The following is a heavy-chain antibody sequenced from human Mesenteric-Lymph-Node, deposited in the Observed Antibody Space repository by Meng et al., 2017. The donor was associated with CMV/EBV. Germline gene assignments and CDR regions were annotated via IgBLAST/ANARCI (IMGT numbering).Heavy chain of an antibody. CDR1: GGSINSTTYY. CDR3: AREISGGCFDI. D-gene: IGHD6-19*01. V-gene: IGHV4-61*01. Sequence: SETLSLTCTVSGGSINSTTYYWAWIRQPPGKGLECIGYIYYSGTTYYNPSLKSRVTISVDTSKNQFSLKLSSVTATDTAVYYCAREISGGCFDIWGQGAMVTVSS. CDR2: IYYSGTT. J-gene: IGHJ3*02.